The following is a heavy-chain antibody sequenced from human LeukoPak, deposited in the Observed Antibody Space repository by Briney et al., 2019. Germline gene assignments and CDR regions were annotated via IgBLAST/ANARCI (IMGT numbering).Heavy chain of an antibody. D-gene: IGHD5-24*01. V-gene: IGHV3-11*04. J-gene: IGHJ3*02. CDR3: ARARDGFNSGAFLI. CDR2: ISSSGSSI. CDR1: GFSFSDYY. Sequence: GGSLRLSCAASGFSFSDYYMTWIRQAPGKGLEWISYISSSGSSIYYADSVKGRFTISRDNAKNSLYLQMNSLRAEDTAVYYCARARDGFNSGAFLIWGQGTMVTVSS.